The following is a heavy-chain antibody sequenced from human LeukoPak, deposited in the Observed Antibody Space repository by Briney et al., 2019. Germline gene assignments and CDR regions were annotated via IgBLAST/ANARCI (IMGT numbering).Heavy chain of an antibody. CDR1: GGSISSSSYY. Sequence: IPSETLSLTCTVSGGSISSSSYYWGWIRQPPGKGLEWIGSIYYSGSTYYNPSLKSRVTISVDTSKNQFSLKLSSVTAADTAVYYCARAISEEYGSGSFWFDPWGQGTLVTVSS. V-gene: IGHV4-39*07. D-gene: IGHD3-10*01. CDR3: ARAISEEYGSGSFWFDP. CDR2: IYYSGST. J-gene: IGHJ5*02.